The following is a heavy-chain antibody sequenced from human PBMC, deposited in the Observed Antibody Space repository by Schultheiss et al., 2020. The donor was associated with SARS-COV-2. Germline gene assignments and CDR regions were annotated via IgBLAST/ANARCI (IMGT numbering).Heavy chain of an antibody. CDR3: ASLELRGWFDP. Sequence: SVKVSCKASGYTFTSYGISWVRQAPGQGLEWMGGIIPIFGTANYAQKFQGRVTITADESTSTAYMELSSLRSEDTAVYYCASLELRGWFDPWGQGTLVTVSS. J-gene: IGHJ5*02. D-gene: IGHD1-7*01. V-gene: IGHV1-69*13. CDR1: GYTFTSYG. CDR2: IIPIFGTA.